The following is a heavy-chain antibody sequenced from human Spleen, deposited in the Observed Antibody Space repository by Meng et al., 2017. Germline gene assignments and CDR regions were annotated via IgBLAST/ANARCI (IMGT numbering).Heavy chain of an antibody. V-gene: IGHV4-34*01. Sequence: QVQLQQWGAGLLKPSETLSLTCAVYGGSFSGYYWSWIRQPPGKGLEWIGEINHSGSTNYNPSLKSRVTISVDTSKNQFSLKLSSVTAADTAVYYCARGWGRGYSFDPWGQGTLVTVSS. CDR1: GGSFSGYY. D-gene: IGHD5-18*01. CDR3: ARGWGRGYSFDP. CDR2: INHSGST. J-gene: IGHJ5*02.